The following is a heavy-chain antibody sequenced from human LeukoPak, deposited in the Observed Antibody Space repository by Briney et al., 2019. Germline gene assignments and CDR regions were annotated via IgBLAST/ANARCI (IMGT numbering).Heavy chain of an antibody. Sequence: TGGSLRLSCAASGFTFSSYAMSWVRQAPGKGLEWVSFIRYVGINKYYADSVKGRFTISRDNSKNTLYLQMNSLRPEDTALYYCAKEGDYYGSGRRHDYYYYYMDVWGKGTTVTISS. CDR2: IRYVGINK. D-gene: IGHD3-10*01. J-gene: IGHJ6*03. CDR1: GFTFSSYA. V-gene: IGHV3-30*02. CDR3: AKEGDYYGSGRRHDYYYYYMDV.